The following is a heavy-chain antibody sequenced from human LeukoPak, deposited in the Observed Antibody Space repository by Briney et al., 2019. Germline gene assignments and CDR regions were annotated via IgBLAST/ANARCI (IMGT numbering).Heavy chain of an antibody. CDR2: ISGSGDNT. D-gene: IGHD3-22*01. V-gene: IGHV3-23*01. J-gene: IGHJ4*02. Sequence: GGSLRLSCAASGFTFSSYAMSWVRQAPGKGLEWVSGISGSGDNTYYADSVKGRFTISRDNSKNTLYVQVNSLGTEDTAAYYCAKGSYYDSSGSFYFDYWGQGTLVTASS. CDR3: AKGSYYDSSGSFYFDY. CDR1: GFTFSSYA.